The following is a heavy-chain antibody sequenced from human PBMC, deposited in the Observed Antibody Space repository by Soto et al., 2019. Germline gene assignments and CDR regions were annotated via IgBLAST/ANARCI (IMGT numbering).Heavy chain of an antibody. D-gene: IGHD3-22*01. CDR1: GGSISSSSYY. Sequence: QLQLQESGPGLVKPSETLSLTCTVSGGSISSSSYYWGWIRQPPGKGLEWIGSIYYSGSTYYNPSPESRVTISVDTYKNQFSLTLSSVTAADTAVYYCASLVYDSSGYRPGWGQGTLVTVSS. V-gene: IGHV4-39*01. CDR2: IYYSGST. CDR3: ASLVYDSSGYRPG. J-gene: IGHJ4*02.